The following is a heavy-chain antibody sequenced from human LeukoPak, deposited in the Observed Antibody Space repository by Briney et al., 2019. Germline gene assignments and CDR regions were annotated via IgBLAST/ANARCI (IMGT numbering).Heavy chain of an antibody. CDR2: ISSKANSYAT. V-gene: IGHV3-73*01. CDR1: GFTFSGSA. Sequence: GGSLRLSCAASGFTFSGSALHWVRQASGKGLEWVGRISSKANSYATTYAASVNGRFTISRDDSKNTAYLQMNSLRTEDTAVYYCTPYRDRNWFDPWGQGTLVTVSS. D-gene: IGHD5-24*01. J-gene: IGHJ5*02. CDR3: TPYRDRNWFDP.